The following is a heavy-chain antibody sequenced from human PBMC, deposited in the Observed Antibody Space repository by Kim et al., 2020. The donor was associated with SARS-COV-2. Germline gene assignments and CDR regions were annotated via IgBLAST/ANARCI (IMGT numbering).Heavy chain of an antibody. Sequence: GGSLRLSCAASGFTFSSYSMNWVRQAPGKGLEWVSSISSSSSYIYYADSVKGRFTISRDNAKNSLYLQMNSLRAEDTAVYYCATYCSGGSCPYYFDYWGQGTLVTVSS. V-gene: IGHV3-21*01. CDR2: ISSSSSYI. CDR1: GFTFSSYS. J-gene: IGHJ4*02. CDR3: ATYCSGGSCPYYFDY. D-gene: IGHD2-15*01.